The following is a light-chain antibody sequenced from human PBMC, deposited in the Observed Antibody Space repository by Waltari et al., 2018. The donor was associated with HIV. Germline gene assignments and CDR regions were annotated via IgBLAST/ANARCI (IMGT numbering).Light chain of an antibody. J-gene: IGLJ3*02. CDR3: QAWDNSIGL. CDR2: EDS. V-gene: IGLV3-1*01. CDR1: KLLDKY. Sequence: SYELTQSPSVSVSPGQTASIPCSGHKLLDKYVSWYQQRPGQPPKLVLYEDSKRPSGIPERFSGSNSWNTATLTISGTQPMDEADYYCQAWDNSIGLFGGGTKLTVL.